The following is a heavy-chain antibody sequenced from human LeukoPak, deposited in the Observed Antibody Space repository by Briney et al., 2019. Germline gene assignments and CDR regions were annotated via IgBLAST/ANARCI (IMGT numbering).Heavy chain of an antibody. D-gene: IGHD6-13*01. CDR1: GGSISSYY. CDR2: IHYSGST. J-gene: IGHJ4*02. Sequence: SETLSLTCTVSGGSISSYYWSWIRQPPGKGLEWIGYIHYSGSTNYNTSLKSRVTMSVATSKDQFSLKLSSVTAADTAVYYCAGGNWYGEYYFDYWGQGSLVTVSS. V-gene: IGHV4-59*01. CDR3: AGGNWYGEYYFDY.